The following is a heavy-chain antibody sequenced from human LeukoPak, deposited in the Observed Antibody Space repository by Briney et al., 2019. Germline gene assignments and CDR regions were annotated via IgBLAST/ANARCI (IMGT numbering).Heavy chain of an antibody. CDR1: GFTFRSYA. CDR2: ISGSGGST. CDR3: SRYCSTTTCPGYYYGMDI. D-gene: IGHD2-2*01. Sequence: PGGSLRLSCAASGFTFRSYAMNWVRQAPGKGLEWVSAISGSGGSTYYADSVKGRFTISRDNSKNTLYLQMNSLRAEDTAVYYCSRYCSTTTCPGYYYGMDIWGQGTPVTVSS. V-gene: IGHV3-23*01. J-gene: IGHJ6*02.